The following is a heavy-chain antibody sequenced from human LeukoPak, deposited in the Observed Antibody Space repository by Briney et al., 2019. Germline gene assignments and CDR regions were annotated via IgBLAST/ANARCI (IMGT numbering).Heavy chain of an antibody. CDR2: IYTSGST. V-gene: IGHV4-61*02. J-gene: IGHJ6*03. CDR3: ARSSEGRYYYDSSGFSYYYYYMDV. D-gene: IGHD3-22*01. Sequence: SETLSLTCTVSGGSISSGSYYWSWIRQPAGKGLEWIGRIYTSGSTNYNPSLRSRVTISVDTSKNQFSLKLSSVTAADTAVYYCARSSEGRYYYDSSGFSYYYYYMDVWGKGTTVTISS. CDR1: GGSISSGSYY.